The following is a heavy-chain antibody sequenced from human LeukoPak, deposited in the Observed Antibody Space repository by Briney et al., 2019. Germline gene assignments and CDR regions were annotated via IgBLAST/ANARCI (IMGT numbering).Heavy chain of an antibody. CDR1: GYSISSGYY. D-gene: IGHD6-19*01. V-gene: IGHV4-38-2*02. CDR2: IYHSGST. J-gene: IGHJ4*02. Sequence: TSETLSLTRTVSGYSISSGYYWGWIRQPPGKGLEWIGSIYHSGSTYYNPSLKSRVTISVDTSKNQFSLKLSSVTAADTAVYYCASQYSSGWYYFDYGGQGTLVTVSS. CDR3: ASQYSSGWYYFDY.